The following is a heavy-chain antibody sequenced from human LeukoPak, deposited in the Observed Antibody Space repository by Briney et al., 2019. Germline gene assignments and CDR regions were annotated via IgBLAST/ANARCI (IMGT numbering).Heavy chain of an antibody. D-gene: IGHD1-26*01. J-gene: IGHJ2*01. Sequence: GGSLRLSCEASGFTFSRNWMTWVRQAPGKGLEWVANIRQDGNEKYYVDSVKGRFTISRDNAKNSLYLQMNSLRAEDTAVYYCASRGVVGPSTYWFYDLWGRGTRVTVSS. CDR1: GFTFSRNW. CDR3: ASRGVVGPSTYWFYDL. V-gene: IGHV3-7*01. CDR2: IRQDGNEK.